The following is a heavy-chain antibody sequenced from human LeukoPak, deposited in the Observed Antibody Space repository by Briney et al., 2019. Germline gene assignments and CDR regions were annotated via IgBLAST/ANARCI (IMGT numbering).Heavy chain of an antibody. CDR3: ARGYDFWSGPYYYGMDV. Sequence: SETLSLTCAVSGGSISSGGYSWSWIRQPAGKGLEWIGRIYTSGSTNYNPSLKSRVTMSVDTSKNQFSLKLSSVTAADTAVYYCARGYDFWSGPYYYGMDVWGQGTTVTVSS. J-gene: IGHJ6*02. CDR1: GGSISSGGYS. D-gene: IGHD3-3*01. V-gene: IGHV4-61*02. CDR2: IYTSGST.